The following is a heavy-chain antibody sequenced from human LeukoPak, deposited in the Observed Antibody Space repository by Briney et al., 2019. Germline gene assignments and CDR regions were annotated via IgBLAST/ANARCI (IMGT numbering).Heavy chain of an antibody. Sequence: GASVKVSCKASGGTFSSYAISWVRQAPGQGLEWMGGIIPIFGTANYAQKFQGRVTITADESTSTAYMELSSLRSEDTAVYYCARAYYDFWSGYSNRYYYYGMDVWGQGTTVTVSS. J-gene: IGHJ6*02. CDR2: IIPIFGTA. CDR1: GGTFSSYA. CDR3: ARAYYDFWSGYSNRYYYYGMDV. D-gene: IGHD3-3*01. V-gene: IGHV1-69*13.